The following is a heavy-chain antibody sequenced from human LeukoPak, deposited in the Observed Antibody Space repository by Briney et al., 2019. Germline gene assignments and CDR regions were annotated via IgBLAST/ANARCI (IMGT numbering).Heavy chain of an antibody. J-gene: IGHJ4*02. CDR1: GFTFSSYG. CDR2: ISYDGSNK. Sequence: GGSLRLSCAASGFTFSSYGMHWVRQAPGKGLEWVEVISYDGSNKYYADSVKGRFTISRDNSKNTLYLQMNSLRAEDTAVYYCAKAQAMGINWGQGTLVTVSS. D-gene: IGHD5-18*01. V-gene: IGHV3-30*18. CDR3: AKAQAMGIN.